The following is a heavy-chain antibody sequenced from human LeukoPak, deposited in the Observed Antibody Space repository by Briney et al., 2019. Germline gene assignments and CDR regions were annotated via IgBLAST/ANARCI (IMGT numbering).Heavy chain of an antibody. J-gene: IGHJ4*02. CDR3: ARMATIRGDGYHFDF. CDR2: IRSSGSI. D-gene: IGHD5-24*01. Sequence: SETLPLTCSVSGDSISGYCWNWIRQSPEKGLEWIAYIRSSGSINYNPSLRSRATISLDTSKNQFSLRLTSVTAADTAVYYCARMATIRGDGYHFDFWGQGTLVTVSS. CDR1: GDSISGYC. V-gene: IGHV4-59*01.